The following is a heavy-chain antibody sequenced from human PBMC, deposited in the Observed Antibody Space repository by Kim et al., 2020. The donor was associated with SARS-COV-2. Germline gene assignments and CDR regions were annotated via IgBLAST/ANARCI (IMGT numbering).Heavy chain of an antibody. J-gene: IGHJ3*02. V-gene: IGHV4-59*01. D-gene: IGHD3-22*01. Sequence: SETLSLTCTVSGGSISSYYWSWIRQPPGKGLEWIGYIYYSGSTNYNPSLKSRVTISVDTSKNQFSLKLSSVTAADTAVYYCARDRAYYYDSTGVHDAFDIWGQGTMVTVSS. CDR2: IYYSGST. CDR3: ARDRAYYYDSTGVHDAFDI. CDR1: GGSISSYY.